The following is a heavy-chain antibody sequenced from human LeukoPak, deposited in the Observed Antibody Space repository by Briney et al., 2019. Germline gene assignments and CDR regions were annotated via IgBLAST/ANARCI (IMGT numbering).Heavy chain of an antibody. Sequence: GGSLRLSCVVSGFSFSDSYMTWIRQTPGKGLESLAYISGSGSDIYYADSVKGRFTISRDNAKNRLYLQMNSLGAEDTAVYYCASTIGSAGTQYWGQGTLVTVSS. V-gene: IGHV3-11*04. CDR2: ISGSGSDI. D-gene: IGHD6-13*01. CDR1: GFSFSDSY. J-gene: IGHJ4*02. CDR3: ASTIGSAGTQY.